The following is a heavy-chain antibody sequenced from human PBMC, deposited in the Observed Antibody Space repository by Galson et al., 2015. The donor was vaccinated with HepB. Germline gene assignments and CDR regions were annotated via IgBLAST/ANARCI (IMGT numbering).Heavy chain of an antibody. D-gene: IGHD4-17*01. J-gene: IGHJ4*02. V-gene: IGHV4-39*01. CDR1: GGSISSSNFY. Sequence: CTVSGGSISSSNFYWGWIRQPPGRGLEWIGNIYYSGSTYYNPSLKSRVTISVDTSKNQFSLRLNSVTAADTAMFYCASMTTETTFHYWGQGTLVTVSS. CDR2: IYYSGST. CDR3: ASMTTETTFHY.